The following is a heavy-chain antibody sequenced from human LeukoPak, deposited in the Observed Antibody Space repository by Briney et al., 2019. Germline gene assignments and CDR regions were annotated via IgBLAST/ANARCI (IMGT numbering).Heavy chain of an antibody. V-gene: IGHV1-69*04. J-gene: IGHJ5*02. CDR3: TRGGLYSSAWFDR. CDR1: GDTFNNYA. D-gene: IGHD3-22*01. CDR2: ITPVLGIR. Sequence: ASVKVSCKASGDTFNNYAISWVRQAPGQGLEWMGRITPVLGIRNYAQKFHGRVTFTADKSTTTVDMELTSLRSDDTAVHYCTRGGLYSSAWFDRWGQGTLVTVSS.